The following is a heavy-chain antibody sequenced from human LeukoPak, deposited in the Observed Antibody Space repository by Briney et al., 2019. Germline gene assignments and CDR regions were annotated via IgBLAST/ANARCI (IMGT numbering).Heavy chain of an antibody. CDR3: ARDLNIVRGVILGNYYYYYGMDV. V-gene: IGHV3-48*03. Sequence: PGGSLRLSCAASGFTFSSYEMNWVRQAPGKGLEWVSYISSSGSTIYYADSVKGRFTISRDNAKNSLYLQMNSLRAEDTAVYYCARDLNIVRGVILGNYYYYYGMDVWGKGTTVTVSS. CDR2: ISSSGSTI. J-gene: IGHJ6*04. CDR1: GFTFSSYE. D-gene: IGHD3-10*01.